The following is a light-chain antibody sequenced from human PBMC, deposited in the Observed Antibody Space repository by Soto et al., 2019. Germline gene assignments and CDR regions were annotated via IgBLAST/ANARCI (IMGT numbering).Light chain of an antibody. Sequence: QSVLTQPASVSGSPGQSITISCTATSSDVGSYNLVSWYQQHPGKAPKLMIYEGSKRPSGVSNRFSGSKSGNTASLTISGLQAEDEADYYCCSYAGSSTWVFGGGTKVTVL. J-gene: IGLJ3*02. CDR3: CSYAGSSTWV. V-gene: IGLV2-23*01. CDR1: SSDVGSYNL. CDR2: EGS.